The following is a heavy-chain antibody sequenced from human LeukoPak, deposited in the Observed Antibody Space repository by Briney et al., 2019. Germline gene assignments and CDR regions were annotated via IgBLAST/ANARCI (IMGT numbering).Heavy chain of an antibody. V-gene: IGHV5-51*01. Sequence: GESLKISCKGSGYSFTTYWIAWVRQMPGKGLELMGIIYPDDPDTRYGPSFQGQVTISADRSISTACLHWSSLMASDTAMYYCARFKGSGDDACDIWGQGTMVTVSS. D-gene: IGHD4-17*01. CDR2: IYPDDPDT. J-gene: IGHJ3*02. CDR3: ARFKGSGDDACDI. CDR1: GYSFTTYW.